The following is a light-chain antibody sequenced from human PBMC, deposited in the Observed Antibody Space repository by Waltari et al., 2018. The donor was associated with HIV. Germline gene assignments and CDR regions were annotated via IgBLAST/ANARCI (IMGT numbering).Light chain of an antibody. CDR1: QSLVYSDGNTY. CDR3: MQGTHWPSYT. Sequence: DVVMTQSPLSQPVTLGQPASISCRSSQSLVYSDGNTYWSWFHQRPGQSPRRRIDKVSNRDSGVPDRFSVSGSGTDFTLKISRVEAEDIGVYYCMQGTHWPSYTFGQGTKLEIK. J-gene: IGKJ2*01. CDR2: KVS. V-gene: IGKV2-30*01.